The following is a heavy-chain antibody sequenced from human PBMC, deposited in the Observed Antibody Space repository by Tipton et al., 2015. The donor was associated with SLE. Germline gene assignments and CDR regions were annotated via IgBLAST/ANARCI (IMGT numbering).Heavy chain of an antibody. CDR3: ARHVYCSGGSCYSGDYFDY. Sequence: TLSLTCTVSGGSISSSSYYWDWIRQPPGEGLEWIGGIYYSGSTYYNPSLKSRVTISVDTSKNQFSLKLSSVTAADTAVYYCARHVYCSGGSCYSGDYFDYWGQGTLVTVSS. CDR2: IYYSGST. CDR1: GGSISSSSYY. J-gene: IGHJ4*02. D-gene: IGHD2-15*01. V-gene: IGHV4-39*07.